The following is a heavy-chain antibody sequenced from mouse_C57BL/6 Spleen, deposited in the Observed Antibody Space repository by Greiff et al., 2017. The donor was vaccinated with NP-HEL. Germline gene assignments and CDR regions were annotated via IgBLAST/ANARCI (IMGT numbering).Heavy chain of an antibody. D-gene: IGHD2-4*01. Sequence: QVQLKQSGAELVRPGASVTLSCKASGYTFTDYEMHWVKQTPVHGLEWIGAIDPETGGTAYNQKFKGKAILTADKSSSTAYMELRSLTSEDSAVYYCTKGGYDYDGAWFAYWGQGTLVTVSA. V-gene: IGHV1-15*01. J-gene: IGHJ3*01. CDR2: IDPETGGT. CDR1: GYTFTDYE. CDR3: TKGGYDYDGAWFAY.